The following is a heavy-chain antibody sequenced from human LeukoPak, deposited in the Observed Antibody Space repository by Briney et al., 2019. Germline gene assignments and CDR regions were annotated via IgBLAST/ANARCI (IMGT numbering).Heavy chain of an antibody. CDR3: ARSVAVAGSDY. J-gene: IGHJ4*02. CDR2: VFTSGNT. Sequence: SETLSLTCAVSGGSITRGSYYWTWIRQPAGKALEWIGHVFTSGNTNYNPSLKGRVTISIETSKSQFSLNLNSVTAADTAVYYCARSVAVAGSDYWGQGTLVTVSS. D-gene: IGHD6-19*01. V-gene: IGHV4-61*09. CDR1: GGSITRGSYY.